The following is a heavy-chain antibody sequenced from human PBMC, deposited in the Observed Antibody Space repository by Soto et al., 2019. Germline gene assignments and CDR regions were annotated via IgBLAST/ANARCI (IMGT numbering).Heavy chain of an antibody. CDR3: AKITRS. D-gene: IGHD3-16*01. Sequence: ESGGGLVQPGGSLRLSCAASGLRVSSFAMTWVRQAPGKGLEWISSVNGDGTATYYANSVKGRFTISRDTSKNTLYLQMDSLRAEDTAVYYCAKITRSWGQGTLVTVSS. V-gene: IGHV3-23*01. J-gene: IGHJ4*02. CDR2: VNGDGTAT. CDR1: GLRVSSFA.